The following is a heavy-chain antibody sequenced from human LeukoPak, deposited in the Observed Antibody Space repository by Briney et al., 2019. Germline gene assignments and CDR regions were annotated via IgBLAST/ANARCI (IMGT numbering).Heavy chain of an antibody. CDR1: GFTFNSYW. CDR3: AKDEDYYESSGSPYYFDN. J-gene: IGHJ4*02. CDR2: INTDGSRT. Sequence: PGGSLRLSCAASGFTFNSYWIHWVRQAPGKGLVWVSRINTDGSRTNYADSVKGRFAISRDNSKNTLYLQLNSLRAEDTAMYYCAKDEDYYESSGSPYYFDNWGQGTLVTVSS. D-gene: IGHD3-22*01. V-gene: IGHV3-74*01.